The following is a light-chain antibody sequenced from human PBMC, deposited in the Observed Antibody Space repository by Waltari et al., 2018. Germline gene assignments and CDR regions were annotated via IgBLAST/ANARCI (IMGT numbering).Light chain of an antibody. Sequence: QTVLTQPPSVSGTPGQRVTISCSGSSFNIGGNYVYWFQQLPGTAPKLLIYRNDARPSGVPDRISGSKSGTSASLAISGLRSEDEAHYYCAAWDDSLSASLFGGGTKLTVL. J-gene: IGLJ3*02. V-gene: IGLV1-47*01. CDR3: AAWDDSLSASL. CDR2: RND. CDR1: SFNIGGNY.